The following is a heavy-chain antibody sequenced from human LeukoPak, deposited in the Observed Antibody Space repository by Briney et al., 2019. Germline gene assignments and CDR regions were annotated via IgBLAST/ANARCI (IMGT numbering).Heavy chain of an antibody. J-gene: IGHJ3*02. CDR2: IYSSGSA. V-gene: IGHV3-53*01. D-gene: IGHD3-10*01. CDR1: GFTVSSNY. Sequence: GGSLRLSCAVSGFTVSSNYMSWVRQAPGKGLEWVSIIYSSGSAYYADSVKGRFTISRDNSKNTLYLQLNSLRAEDTAVYYCARGTGTLDAFDIWGQGTMVTVSS. CDR3: ARGTGTLDAFDI.